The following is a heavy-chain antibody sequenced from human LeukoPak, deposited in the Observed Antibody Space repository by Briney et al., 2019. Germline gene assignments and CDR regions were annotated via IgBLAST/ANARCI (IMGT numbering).Heavy chain of an antibody. D-gene: IGHD5-12*01. CDR1: GGSFSGYY. V-gene: IGHV4-34*01. CDR3: ARVSGYDWESFYDY. CDR2: INHSGST. Sequence: SETLSLTCAVYGGSFSGYYWSWIRQPPGKGLEWIGEINHSGSTNYNPSLKSRVTISVDTSKNQFSLKLSSVTAADTAVYYCARVSGYDWESFYDYWGQGTLVTVSS. J-gene: IGHJ4*02.